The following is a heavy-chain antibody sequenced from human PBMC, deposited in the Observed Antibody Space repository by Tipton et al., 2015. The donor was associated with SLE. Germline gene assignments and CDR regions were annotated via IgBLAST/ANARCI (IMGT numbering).Heavy chain of an antibody. CDR3: ARVVYSFSDAFDI. J-gene: IGHJ3*02. CDR1: GGSIRSSNYY. D-gene: IGHD6-13*01. V-gene: IGHV4-39*07. Sequence: TLSLTCTVSGGSIRSSNYYWGWIRQPPGKGLEWIGSIYYSGTTYYNPPLKSRVTISVDTSKNQFSLNLTSVTAADTAVYYCARVVYSFSDAFDIWGQGTLVTVSS. CDR2: IYYSGTT.